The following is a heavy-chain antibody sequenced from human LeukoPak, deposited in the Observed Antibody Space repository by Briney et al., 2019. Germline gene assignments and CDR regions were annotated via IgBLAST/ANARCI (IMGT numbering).Heavy chain of an antibody. D-gene: IGHD3-10*01. J-gene: IGHJ4*02. CDR3: VKGFVHPTYYFEY. CDR2: ITGSGDGT. Sequence: GGSLRLSCAASGFTFSSYAMMWIRQSPEKGLEWVSSITGSGDGTYYADSVRGRFTISRDNSKNTLYLQMNSLRAEDTAVYFCVKGFVHPTYYFEYWGQGTLVTVSS. V-gene: IGHV3-23*01. CDR1: GFTFSSYA.